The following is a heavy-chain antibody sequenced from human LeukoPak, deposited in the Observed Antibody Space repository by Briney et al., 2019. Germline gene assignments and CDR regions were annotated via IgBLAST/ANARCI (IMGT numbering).Heavy chain of an antibody. CDR3: ARGVTGFDY. CDR1: GFTFSSYG. CDR2: ISASSSTI. J-gene: IGHJ4*02. D-gene: IGHD2-21*02. Sequence: QPGGSLRLSCAASGFTFSSYGMHWVRQAPGKGLEWVSYISASSSTIYYADSVKGRFTISRDNAKNSLYLQMNSLRAEDTAMYYCARGVTGFDYWGQGTLVTVSS. V-gene: IGHV3-48*01.